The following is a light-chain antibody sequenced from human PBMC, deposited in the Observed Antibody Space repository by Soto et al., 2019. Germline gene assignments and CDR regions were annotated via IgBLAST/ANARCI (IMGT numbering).Light chain of an antibody. Sequence: SALIKRPSVSGSPGQSVTISCTGTSSDVGRYDYVSWYQQYPGTVPKPMIYNVNTQPSGVPDRSSGSKSGTAASLTISGLQTEDEAGYFCFSFTPDWTHVFGTGTKVTVL. V-gene: IGLV2-11*01. J-gene: IGLJ1*01. CDR2: NVN. CDR1: SSDVGRYDY. CDR3: FSFTPDWTHV.